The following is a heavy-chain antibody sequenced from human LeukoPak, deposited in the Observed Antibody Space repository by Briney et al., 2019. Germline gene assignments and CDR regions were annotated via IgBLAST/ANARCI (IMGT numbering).Heavy chain of an antibody. CDR3: ARLYGGDYVWGSYRLAFDY. J-gene: IGHJ4*02. D-gene: IGHD3-16*02. CDR1: GGSFSGYY. Sequence: PSETLSLTCAVYGGSFSGYYWSWIRQPPGKGLEWIGEINHSGSTNYNPSLKSRVTISVDTSKNQFSLKLSSVTAADTAVYYCARLYGGDYVWGSYRLAFDYWGQGTLVTVSS. V-gene: IGHV4-34*01. CDR2: INHSGST.